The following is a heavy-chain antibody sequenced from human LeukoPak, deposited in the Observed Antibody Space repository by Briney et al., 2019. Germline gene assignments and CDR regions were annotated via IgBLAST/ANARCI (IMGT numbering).Heavy chain of an antibody. CDR2: ISYSGST. Sequence: SETLSLTCTVSGGSISSYYWSWIRQPPGKGLEWIGYISYSGSTNYNPSLKSRVTISVDTSKNQFSLKLSSVTAVDTAVYYCARSRGYSGSWGQGTLVTVSS. J-gene: IGHJ5*02. V-gene: IGHV4-59*12. CDR3: ARSRGYSGS. CDR1: GGSISSYY. D-gene: IGHD6-25*01.